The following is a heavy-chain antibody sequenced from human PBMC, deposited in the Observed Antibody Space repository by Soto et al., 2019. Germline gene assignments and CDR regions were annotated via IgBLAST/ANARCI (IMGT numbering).Heavy chain of an antibody. J-gene: IGHJ4*02. CDR1: GFTFDDYA. CDR3: AKGARRARIVATMDGDY. D-gene: IGHD5-12*01. Sequence: EVQLVESGGGLVQPGRSLRLSCAASGFTFDDYAMHWVRQAPGKGLEWVSGISWNSGSIGYADSVKGRFTISRDNAKNSLYLQMNSLRAEDTALYYCAKGARRARIVATMDGDYWGQGTLVTVSS. CDR2: ISWNSGSI. V-gene: IGHV3-9*01.